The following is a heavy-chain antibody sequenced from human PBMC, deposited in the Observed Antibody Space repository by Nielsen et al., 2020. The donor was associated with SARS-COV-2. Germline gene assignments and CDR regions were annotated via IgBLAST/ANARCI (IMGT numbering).Heavy chain of an antibody. CDR1: GGSISSYY. Sequence: GSLRLSCTVSGGSISSYYWNWIRQPPGKGLEWIGYISYSGSTNYNPSLKSRITISVDTSKNQFSLKLSSVTAADTAVYYCARDGFGGPIDYWGQGALVTVSS. CDR2: ISYSGST. D-gene: IGHD3-10*01. J-gene: IGHJ4*02. CDR3: ARDGFGGPIDY. V-gene: IGHV4-59*01.